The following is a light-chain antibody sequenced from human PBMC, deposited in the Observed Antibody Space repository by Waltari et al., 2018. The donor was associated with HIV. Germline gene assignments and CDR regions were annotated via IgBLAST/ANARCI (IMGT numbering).Light chain of an antibody. J-gene: IGKJ1*01. CDR2: WAS. CDR1: QSVLNRFNKRNH. V-gene: IGKV4-1*01. Sequence: DIVMTQSPESLAVSLGERATINCRSSQSVLNRFNKRNHLAWYQQKAGQPPRLLIDWASNRESGVPERFGGSGSGTHFSLTISSLQAEDVAVYYCQQYFTTPKTFGPGTKVEIK. CDR3: QQYFTTPKT.